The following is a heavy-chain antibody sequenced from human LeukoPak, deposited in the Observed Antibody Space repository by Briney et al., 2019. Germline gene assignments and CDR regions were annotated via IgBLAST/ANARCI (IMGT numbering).Heavy chain of an antibody. J-gene: IGHJ5*02. Sequence: PSETLSLTCTVSGYSISSGYYWGWIRQPPGKGLEWIGSIYHSGSTYYNPSLKSRVTISVDTSKNQFSLKLSSVTAADTAVYYCARTLYSNYDGNWFDPWGQGTLVTVSS. CDR2: IYHSGST. V-gene: IGHV4-38-2*02. D-gene: IGHD4-11*01. CDR3: ARTLYSNYDGNWFDP. CDR1: GYSISSGYY.